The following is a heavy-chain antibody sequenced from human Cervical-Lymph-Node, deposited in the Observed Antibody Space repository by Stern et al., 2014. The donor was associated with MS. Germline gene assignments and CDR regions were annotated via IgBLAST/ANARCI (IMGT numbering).Heavy chain of an antibody. CDR3: ARGARYSDSSGYYFYFDY. J-gene: IGHJ4*02. D-gene: IGHD3-22*01. V-gene: IGHV4-31*03. CDR2: IYYTGSA. CDR1: GGSINSGGYY. Sequence: QVQLVESSPGLVKPSQTLPLTCTVSGGSINSGGYYWSWIRQYPGKGLEWIGYIYYTGSAYYDPSLKSRLSMSIDTSKNQFSLNLNSVTAADTAVYYCARGARYSDSSGYYFYFDYWGQGTLVTVSS.